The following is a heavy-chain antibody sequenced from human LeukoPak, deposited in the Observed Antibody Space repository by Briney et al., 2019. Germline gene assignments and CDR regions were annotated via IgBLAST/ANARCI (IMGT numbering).Heavy chain of an antibody. D-gene: IGHD2-2*01. CDR3: ATTRVVPAAIPYNWFDP. V-gene: IGHV1-24*01. J-gene: IGHJ5*02. Sequence: ASVTVSCKVSGYTLTELSMHWVRQAPGKGLEWMGGFDPEDGETIYAQKFQGRVTMTEDTSTDTAYMELSSLRSEDTAVYYCATTRVVPAAIPYNWFDPWGQGTLVTVSS. CDR2: FDPEDGET. CDR1: GYTLTELS.